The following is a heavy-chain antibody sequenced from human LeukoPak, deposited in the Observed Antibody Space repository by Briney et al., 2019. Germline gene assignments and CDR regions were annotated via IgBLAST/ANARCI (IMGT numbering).Heavy chain of an antibody. CDR1: RFTFNSYA. V-gene: IGHV3-23*01. J-gene: IGHJ4*02. CDR3: ASDGYSYVSGDY. D-gene: IGHD5-18*01. CDR2: IGGSNGIT. Sequence: GGSPRLSCAASRFTFNSYAMSWVRQAPGKGLEWVSVIGGSNGITFYVGSVKGRFTISRDNSKDTLYLQMNSLRAEDTAVYYCASDGYSYVSGDYWGQGTLVTVSS.